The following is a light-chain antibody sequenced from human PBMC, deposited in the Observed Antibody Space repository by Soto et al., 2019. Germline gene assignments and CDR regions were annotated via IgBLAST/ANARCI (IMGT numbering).Light chain of an antibody. J-gene: IGLJ1*01. Sequence: QSVLTQPPSASGTPGQRVTISCSGSDSNIGSNGVNWYQHLPGMAPKLLIFGNTIRPSGVPDRFSGSRSGLAITGLQAEDEADYYCQSYDSSLSGYVFGTGTKVTVL. V-gene: IGLV1-40*01. CDR3: QSYDSSLSGYV. CDR1: DSNIGSNG. CDR2: GNT.